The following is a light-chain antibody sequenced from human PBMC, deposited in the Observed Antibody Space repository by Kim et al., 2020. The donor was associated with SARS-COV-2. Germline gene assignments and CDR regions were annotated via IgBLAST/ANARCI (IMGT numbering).Light chain of an antibody. CDR3: QEYESFSHT. V-gene: IGKV1-5*03. CDR1: KNINSR. J-gene: IGKJ2*01. Sequence: ASVGDRVTITCRASKNINSRLGWYQQRPGKAPKMLITKASSGPRGVPSRFSGSGSGTEYSLTISSLQPDDSGTYFCQEYESFSHTFGQGTKLEI. CDR2: KAS.